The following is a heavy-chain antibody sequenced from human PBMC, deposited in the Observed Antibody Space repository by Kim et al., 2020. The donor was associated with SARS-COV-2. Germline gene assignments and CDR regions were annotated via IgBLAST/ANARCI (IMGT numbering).Heavy chain of an antibody. CDR3: ARVRYYDSSGHSPSLDY. V-gene: IGHV1-46*01. CDR1: GYTFTSYY. D-gene: IGHD3-22*01. J-gene: IGHJ4*02. Sequence: ASVKVSCKASGYTFTSYYMHWVRQAPGQGLEWMGIINPSGGSTSYAQKFQGRVTMTRDTSTSTVYMELSSLRSEDTAVYYCARVRYYDSSGHSPSLDYWGQGTLVTVSS. CDR2: INPSGGST.